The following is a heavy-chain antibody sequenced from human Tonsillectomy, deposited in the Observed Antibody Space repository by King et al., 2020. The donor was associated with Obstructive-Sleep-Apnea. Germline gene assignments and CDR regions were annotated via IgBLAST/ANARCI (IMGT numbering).Heavy chain of an antibody. CDR3: ASSYYGSGSPAGFDP. CDR2: ISSSSSTI. Sequence: VQLVESGGGLVQPGGSLRLSCAASGFTFSSYSMNWVRQAPGKGLEWVSYISSSSSTIYYADSVKGRFTISRDNAKNSLYLQMNSLRAEDTALYYCASSYYGSGSPAGFDPWGQGTLVTVSS. D-gene: IGHD3-10*01. CDR1: GFTFSSYS. V-gene: IGHV3-48*04. J-gene: IGHJ5*02.